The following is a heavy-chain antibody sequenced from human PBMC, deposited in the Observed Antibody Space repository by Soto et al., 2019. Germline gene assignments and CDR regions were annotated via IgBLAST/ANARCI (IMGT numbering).Heavy chain of an antibody. CDR2: ISSSSSYI. D-gene: IGHD3-22*01. CDR3: ARVERYYYDSSGPDY. V-gene: IGHV3-21*01. CDR1: GFTFSIYS. Sequence: GALRLSCAASGFTFSIYSMNWVRQAPGKGLEWVSSISSSSSYIYYADSVKGRFTISRDNAKNSLYLQMNSLRAEDTAVYYCARVERYYYDSSGPDYWGQGTLVTVSS. J-gene: IGHJ4*02.